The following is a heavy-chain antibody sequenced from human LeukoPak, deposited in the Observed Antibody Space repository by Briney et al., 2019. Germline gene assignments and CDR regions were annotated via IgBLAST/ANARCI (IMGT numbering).Heavy chain of an antibody. CDR1: GFTFSSYG. V-gene: IGHV3-30*18. Sequence: GGSLRLPCAASGFTFSSYGMHWVRQAPGKGLEWVAVISHDGSNKYYADSVKGRFTISRDNSKNTLYLQMNSLRAEDTAVYYCANENYYGSGSYPDYWGQGTLVTVSS. D-gene: IGHD3-10*01. CDR3: ANENYYGSGSYPDY. CDR2: ISHDGSNK. J-gene: IGHJ4*02.